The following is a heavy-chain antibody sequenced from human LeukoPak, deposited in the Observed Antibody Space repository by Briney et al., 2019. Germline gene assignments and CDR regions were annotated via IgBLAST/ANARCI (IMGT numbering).Heavy chain of an antibody. J-gene: IGHJ4*02. V-gene: IGHV3-21*01. Sequence: GGSLRLSRAASGFTFSSYSMNWVRQAPGKGLEWVSSISSSSSYIYYADSVKGRFTISRDNAKNSLYLQINSLRAEDTAVYYCARENTAMVTASDYWGQGTLVTVSS. CDR2: ISSSSSYI. CDR1: GFTFSSYS. D-gene: IGHD5-18*01. CDR3: ARENTAMVTASDY.